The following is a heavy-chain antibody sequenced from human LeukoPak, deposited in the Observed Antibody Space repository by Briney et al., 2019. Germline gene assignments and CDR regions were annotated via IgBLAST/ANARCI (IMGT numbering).Heavy chain of an antibody. D-gene: IGHD3-16*01. Sequence: GGSLRLSCAASGFTFSSYSMNWVRQAPREGLEWVSSINSDSRLMYYAESVKGRFTISRDNARNSLYLQLNSLRAEDTAVYFCVRDLFDDYSLDYWGQGTLVTVSS. J-gene: IGHJ4*02. V-gene: IGHV3-21*01. CDR3: VRDLFDDYSLDY. CDR1: GFTFSSYS. CDR2: INSDSRLM.